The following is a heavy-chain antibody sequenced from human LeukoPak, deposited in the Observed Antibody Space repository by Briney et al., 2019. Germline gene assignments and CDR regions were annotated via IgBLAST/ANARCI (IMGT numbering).Heavy chain of an antibody. D-gene: IGHD4/OR15-4a*01. CDR2: IKQDGSEK. J-gene: IGHJ2*01. CDR3: TRIFHSASWFFDL. V-gene: IGHV3-7*01. CDR1: GVILSPYW. Sequence: GGSLRLSCGTSGVILSPYWMSWVRQAPGKGLEWVANIKQDGSEKNYVDSVKGRFTISRDNANNLVFLQMNNLRVEDTALYFCTRIFHSASWFFDLWGRGTLVTASS.